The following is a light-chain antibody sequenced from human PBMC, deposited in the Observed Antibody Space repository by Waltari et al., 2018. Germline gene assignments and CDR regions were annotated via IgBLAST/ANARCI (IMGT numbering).Light chain of an antibody. V-gene: IGLV2-14*03. CDR2: AVA. CDR1: SSDIGASDN. CDR3: SAYRGSFTLV. J-gene: IGLJ3*02. Sequence: QSALTQPASVSGSPGQSITISCPGTSSDIGASDNAFWYQQHPGKAPKLMLFAVAKPPSGVSNRVSGSKSGYTASLTLAALQAEDEADYHCSAYRGSFTLVFGGGTKVTVL.